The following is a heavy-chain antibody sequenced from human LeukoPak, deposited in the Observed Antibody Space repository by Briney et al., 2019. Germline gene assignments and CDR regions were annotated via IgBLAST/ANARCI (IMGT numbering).Heavy chain of an antibody. J-gene: IGHJ4*02. Sequence: HPGGSLRLSCAASGFTFSSYGMHWVRQAPGKGLEWVAFIRYDGSNKYYADSVKGRFTISRDNSKNTLYLQMNSLRAEGTAVYYCAKDPGYSGSYYDYWGQGTLVTVSS. CDR3: AKDPGYSGSYYDY. CDR1: GFTFSSYG. D-gene: IGHD1-26*01. V-gene: IGHV3-30*02. CDR2: IRYDGSNK.